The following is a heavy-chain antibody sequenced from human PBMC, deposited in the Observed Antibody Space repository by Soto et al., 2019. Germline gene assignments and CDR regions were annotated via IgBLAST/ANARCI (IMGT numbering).Heavy chain of an antibody. J-gene: IGHJ4*02. V-gene: IGHV3-33*01. CDR1: GFTFSSYG. Sequence: QVQLVESGGGVVQPGRSLRLSCAASGFTFSSYGMHWVRQAPGKGLEWVAVIWYDGSNKYYADSVKGRFTISRDNSKNTLYLEVNSLRAEDPAVYYCARDFGGIALAGTPFYWGQGSLVTVS. D-gene: IGHD6-19*01. CDR3: ARDFGGIALAGTPFY. CDR2: IWYDGSNK.